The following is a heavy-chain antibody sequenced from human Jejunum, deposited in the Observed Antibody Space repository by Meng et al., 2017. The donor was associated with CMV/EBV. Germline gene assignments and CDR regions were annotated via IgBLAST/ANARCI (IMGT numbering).Heavy chain of an antibody. CDR3: ARFTVATGAY. D-gene: IGHD4-17*01. CDR1: GYSFSDYN. Sequence: QVQLLQSGAEMKQPGASVKVSCKASGYSFSDYNVNWVRQAPGQGLEWMGRINAKSGDTKYAQKFQGRVTMTRDTSISTGYMELSSLTSDDTAIYYCARFTVATGAYWGQGTLVTVSS. CDR2: INAKSGDT. V-gene: IGHV1-2*06. J-gene: IGHJ4*02.